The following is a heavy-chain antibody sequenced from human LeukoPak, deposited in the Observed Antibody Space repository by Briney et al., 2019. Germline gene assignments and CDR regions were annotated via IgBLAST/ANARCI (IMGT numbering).Heavy chain of an antibody. CDR3: AKDTRYSYGSIGS. CDR1: GFTFDDYA. D-gene: IGHD5-18*01. J-gene: IGHJ4*02. CDR2: ISWNSAGI. V-gene: IGHV3-9*01. Sequence: GGSLRLSCAASGFTFDDYAMHWVRQAPGKGLEWVSGISWNSAGIGYADPVKGRFTVSRDNAKNSLYLQMNSLRAEDTALYYCAKDTRYSYGSIGSWGQGTLVTVSS.